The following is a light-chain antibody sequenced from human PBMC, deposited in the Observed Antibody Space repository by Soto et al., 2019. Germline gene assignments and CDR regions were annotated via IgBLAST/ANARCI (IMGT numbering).Light chain of an antibody. CDR1: SSNIGAGYD. V-gene: IGLV1-40*01. J-gene: IGLJ2*01. CDR3: SSFTAYNTVV. Sequence: QSVLTQPPSVSGAPGQRVTISCTGSSSNIGAGYDVNWYQQLPGTAPKLLIFGDSNRPSGVPDRFSGSKSGNTASLTISGLQAEDEADYYCSSFTAYNTVVFGGGTKLTVL. CDR2: GDS.